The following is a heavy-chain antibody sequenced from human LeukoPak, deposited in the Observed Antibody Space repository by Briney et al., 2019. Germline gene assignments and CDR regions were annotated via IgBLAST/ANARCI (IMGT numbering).Heavy chain of an antibody. CDR1: GYTLTELS. CDR3: ATGLKAAAGIPYAFDI. J-gene: IGHJ3*02. D-gene: IGHD6-13*01. CDR2: FDPEDGET. Sequence: ASVKVSFKVSGYTLTELSMHWVRPAPGKGLERMGRFDPEDGETIYAQKFQGRGTMTEDTSTDTAYMELSSLRSEDTAVYYCATGLKAAAGIPYAFDIWGQGTMVTVST. V-gene: IGHV1-24*01.